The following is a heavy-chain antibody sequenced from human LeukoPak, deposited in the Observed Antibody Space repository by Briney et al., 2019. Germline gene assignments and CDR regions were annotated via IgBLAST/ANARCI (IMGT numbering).Heavy chain of an antibody. CDR2: ISGRSATT. CDR3: AKDYRRYCSSTSCAHFDY. D-gene: IGHD2-2*01. J-gene: IGHJ4*02. Sequence: GGSLRLSCAASGFSFGSYGLSWVRQAPGKGLQWVAYISGRSATTHYADSVEGRFTISRDNAKNSLYLQMSSLRAEDTAVYYCAKDYRRYCSSTSCAHFDYWGQGTLVTVSS. V-gene: IGHV3-48*04. CDR1: GFSFGSYG.